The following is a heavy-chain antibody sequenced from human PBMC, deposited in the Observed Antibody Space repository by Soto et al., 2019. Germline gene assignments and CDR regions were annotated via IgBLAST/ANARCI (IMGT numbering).Heavy chain of an antibody. CDR1: GYTFTSYG. CDR2: ISAYNGNT. D-gene: IGHD1-1*01. V-gene: IGHV1-18*01. CDR3: AGGGTAGARPGDL. J-gene: IGHJ2*01. Sequence: ASVKVSCKASGYTFTSYGISWVRQAPGQGLEWMGWISAYNGNTNYAQTLQGRVTMTTDISTSTAYMELRSLRPADTALCYCAGGGTAGARPGDLWGRGTLVTVSS.